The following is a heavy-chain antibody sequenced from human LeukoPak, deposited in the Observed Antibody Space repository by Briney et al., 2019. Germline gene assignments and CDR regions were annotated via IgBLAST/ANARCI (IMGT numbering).Heavy chain of an antibody. CDR1: GGSISGYY. D-gene: IGHD6-19*01. J-gene: IGHJ4*02. CDR3: ARLTDVAVAGMGSFDY. Sequence: SETLSLTCTVPGGSISGYYWSWIRQPPGKGQEWIWYIYYSGSTDYNPSLKSRVSISVDTSKNQFSLKLTSVTAADTAVYYCARLTDVAVAGMGSFDYWGQGTLVTVSS. V-gene: IGHV4-59*01. CDR2: IYYSGST.